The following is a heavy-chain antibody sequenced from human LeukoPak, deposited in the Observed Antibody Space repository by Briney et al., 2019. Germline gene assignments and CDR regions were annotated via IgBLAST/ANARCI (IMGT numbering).Heavy chain of an antibody. CDR3: AKDLYYDSSLSGLDY. Sequence: GGSLRLSCAASGFTFSSYGMHWVRQAPGKGLERVAVISYDGSNKYYADSVKGRFTISRDNSKNTLYLQMNSLRAEDTAVYYCAKDLYYDSSLSGLDYWGQGTLVTVSS. CDR2: ISYDGSNK. V-gene: IGHV3-30*18. CDR1: GFTFSSYG. D-gene: IGHD3-22*01. J-gene: IGHJ4*02.